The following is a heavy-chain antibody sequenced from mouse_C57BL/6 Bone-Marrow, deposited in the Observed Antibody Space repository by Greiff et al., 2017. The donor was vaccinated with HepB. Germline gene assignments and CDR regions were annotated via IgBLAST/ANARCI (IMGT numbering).Heavy chain of an antibody. CDR2: IWSGGST. D-gene: IGHD1-1*01. J-gene: IGHJ1*03. V-gene: IGHV2-2*01. CDR3: ARNRPTVVASGHWYFDV. CDR1: GFSLTSYG. Sequence: QVQLKESGPGLVQPSQSLSITCTVSGFSLTSYGVHWVRQSPGKGLEWLGVIWSGGSTDYNAAFISRLSISKDNSKSQVFFKMNSLQADDTAIYYCARNRPTVVASGHWYFDVWGTGTTVTVSS.